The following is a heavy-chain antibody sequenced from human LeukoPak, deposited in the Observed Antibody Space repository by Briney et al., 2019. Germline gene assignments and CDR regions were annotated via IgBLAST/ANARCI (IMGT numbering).Heavy chain of an antibody. CDR3: ATDVGQLWSPDN. Sequence: PGGSLRLSCAASGFTFSDYYMSWIRQAPGKGLKWVSYISGSGNTIFYADSVKGRFTISRDNAKNSVYLHMNRLRADDTAVYYCATDVGQLWSPDNWGQGTLVTVSS. D-gene: IGHD5-18*01. CDR2: ISGSGNTI. J-gene: IGHJ4*02. V-gene: IGHV3-11*01. CDR1: GFTFSDYY.